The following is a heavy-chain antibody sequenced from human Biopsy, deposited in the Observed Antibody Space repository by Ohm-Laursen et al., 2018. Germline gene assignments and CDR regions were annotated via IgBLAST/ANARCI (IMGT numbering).Heavy chain of an antibody. CDR1: NVSFSSFY. Sequence: SQTLSLTCAVYNVSFSSFYWSWIRQPAGQGLEWIGRLFTSGTTNYSPSLNNRVTMSVDTSTNQFSLRLTSVTAADTAVYYCVRGGSGSFPFDYWGPGTLVTVSS. CDR2: LFTSGTT. D-gene: IGHD3-10*01. J-gene: IGHJ4*02. V-gene: IGHV4-59*10. CDR3: VRGGSGSFPFDY.